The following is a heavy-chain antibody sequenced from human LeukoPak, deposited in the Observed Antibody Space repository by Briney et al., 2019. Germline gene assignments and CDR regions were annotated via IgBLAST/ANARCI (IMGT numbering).Heavy chain of an antibody. V-gene: IGHV1-69*06. CDR3: ARALWFGELTYYYYYYMDV. J-gene: IGHJ6*03. Sequence: SVKVSCKASGGTFSSYAISWVRQAPGQGLEWMGGIIPIFGTANYAQQFQGRVTITADKSTSTAYMELSSLRSEDTAVYYCARALWFGELTYYYYYYMDVWGKGTTVTVSS. CDR2: IIPIFGTA. D-gene: IGHD3-10*01. CDR1: GGTFSSYA.